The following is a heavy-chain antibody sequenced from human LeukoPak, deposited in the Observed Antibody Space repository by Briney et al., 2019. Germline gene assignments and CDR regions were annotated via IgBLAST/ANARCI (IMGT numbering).Heavy chain of an antibody. CDR1: GGSISSYY. Sequence: SETLSPTCTVSGGSISSYYWSWIRQPPGKGLEWIGYIYYSGSTNYNPSLKSRVTISVDTSKNQFSLKLSSVTAADTAVYYCARRPAVAGVYYFDYWGQGTLVTVSS. J-gene: IGHJ4*02. CDR2: IYYSGST. CDR3: ARRPAVAGVYYFDY. V-gene: IGHV4-59*08. D-gene: IGHD6-19*01.